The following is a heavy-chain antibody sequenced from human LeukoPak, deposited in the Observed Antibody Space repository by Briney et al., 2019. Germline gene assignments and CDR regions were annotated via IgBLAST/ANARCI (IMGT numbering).Heavy chain of an antibody. V-gene: IGHV4-59*01. CDR3: ARGTAAYYYMYA. D-gene: IGHD6-13*01. CDR2: SYYSGST. J-gene: IGHJ6*03. CDR1: GGPISTYY. Sequence: SETLSLTCTVSGGPISTYYWSWIRQPPGKGLEWIGYSYYSGSTNYYPSLKSRVTISVDTSKNQFSLKLSSVTAADTAVYYCARGTAAYYYMYASGAGSTVTVSS.